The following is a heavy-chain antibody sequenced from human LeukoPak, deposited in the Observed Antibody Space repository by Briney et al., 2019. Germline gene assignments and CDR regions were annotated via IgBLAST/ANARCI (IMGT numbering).Heavy chain of an antibody. CDR1: GGSISSGSYY. CDR2: IYTSGST. D-gene: IGHD2-8*01. J-gene: IGHJ6*03. Sequence: SQTLSLTCTVSGGSISSGSYYWSWIRQPAGNGLEWIGRIYTSGSTNYNPSLKSRVAISVDTSKNQFSLKLSSVTAADTAVYYCARDHLYPPYYMDVWGKGTTVTISS. CDR3: ARDHLYPPYYMDV. V-gene: IGHV4-61*02.